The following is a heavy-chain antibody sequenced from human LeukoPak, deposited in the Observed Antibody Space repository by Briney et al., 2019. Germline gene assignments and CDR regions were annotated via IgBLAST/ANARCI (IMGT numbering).Heavy chain of an antibody. D-gene: IGHD4-4*01. Sequence: SETLSLTCAVYGGSFSGYYWSWIRQPPGKGLEWIGEINHSGSTNYNPSLKGRVTISVDTSKNQFSLKLSSVTAADTAVYYCARGLTTRSFDYWGQGTLVTVSS. CDR1: GGSFSGYY. V-gene: IGHV4-34*01. CDR3: ARGLTTRSFDY. CDR2: INHSGST. J-gene: IGHJ4*02.